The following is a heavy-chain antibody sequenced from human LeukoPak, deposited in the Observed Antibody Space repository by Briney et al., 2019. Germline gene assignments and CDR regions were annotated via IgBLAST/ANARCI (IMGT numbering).Heavy chain of an antibody. Sequence: SETLSLTCAVYGGSFSGYYWSWIRQPPGKGLEWIGEINHSGSTNYNPSLKSRVTISVDTSKNQFSLKLSSVTAADTAVYYCAILRFYYYYYMDVWGKGTTVTVSS. V-gene: IGHV4-34*01. J-gene: IGHJ6*03. CDR2: INHSGST. D-gene: IGHD3-3*01. CDR1: GGSFSGYY. CDR3: AILRFYYYYYMDV.